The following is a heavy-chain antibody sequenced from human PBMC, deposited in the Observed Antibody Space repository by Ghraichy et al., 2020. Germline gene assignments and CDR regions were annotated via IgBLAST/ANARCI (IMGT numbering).Heavy chain of an antibody. J-gene: IGHJ6*02. D-gene: IGHD3-10*01. CDR3: ARARGGYYGSGPIYYYYYYGMDV. V-gene: IGHV4-31*03. Sequence: SQTLSLTCTVSGGSISSGGYYWSWIRQHPGKGLEWIGYIYYSGSTYYNPSLKSRVTISVDTSKNQFSLKLSSVTAADTAVYYCARARGGYYGSGPIYYYYYYGMDVWGQGTTVTVSS. CDR1: GGSISSGGYY. CDR2: IYYSGST.